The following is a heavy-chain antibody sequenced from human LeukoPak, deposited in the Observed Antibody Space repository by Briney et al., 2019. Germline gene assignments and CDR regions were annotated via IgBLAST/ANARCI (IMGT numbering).Heavy chain of an antibody. D-gene: IGHD6-19*01. CDR1: GFTFSRYW. CDR2: IKQDGSEK. CDR3: ARGSGWSGGFDQ. Sequence: GGSLRLSCAASGFTFSRYWMSWVRQAPGKGLEWVANIKQDGSEKYYVDSVKGRFTISRDNAKNSLYLQMISLRVEDTAVYYCARGSGWSGGFDQWGQATLVTVSS. V-gene: IGHV3-7*03. J-gene: IGHJ4*02.